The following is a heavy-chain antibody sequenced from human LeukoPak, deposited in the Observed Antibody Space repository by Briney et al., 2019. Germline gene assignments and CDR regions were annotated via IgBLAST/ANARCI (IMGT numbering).Heavy chain of an antibody. CDR1: GYTFTSYD. J-gene: IGHJ4*02. CDR2: MNPNSGNT. D-gene: IGHD5-12*01. V-gene: IGHV1-8*01. Sequence: ASVKVSCKASGYTFTSYDINWVRQATGQGLERMGWMNPNSGNTGYAQKFQGRVTMTRNTSISTAYMELSSLRSEDTAVYYCARARPGPDYLDDDYWGQGTLVTVSS. CDR3: ARARPGPDYLDDDY.